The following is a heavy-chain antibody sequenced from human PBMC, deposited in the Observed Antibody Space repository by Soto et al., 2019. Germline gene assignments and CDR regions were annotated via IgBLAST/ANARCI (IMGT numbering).Heavy chain of an antibody. D-gene: IGHD3-10*01. V-gene: IGHV4-39*01. CDR1: GGSISSSSSY. Sequence: AETLSLTCSVSGGSISSSSSYWGWIRQPPGKGLEWIGNIYYSGSTYNNPPLKSRVTISVDTSKNQFSLKLSSVTAADTAVYYCARQSEYYYASGRAAPLYGMDVWGQGTTVTVSS. J-gene: IGHJ6*02. CDR2: IYYSGST. CDR3: ARQSEYYYASGRAAPLYGMDV.